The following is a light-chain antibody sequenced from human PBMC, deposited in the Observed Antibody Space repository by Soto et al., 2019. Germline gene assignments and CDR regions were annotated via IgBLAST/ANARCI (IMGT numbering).Light chain of an antibody. Sequence: DIQMTQSPSSLSASVVDRVTIACRASQSISNYLNWYQQRPGKAPKLLIYAASSLQSGVPSRFSGSGSWTDFTLTISSLQPEDFVTYYCQQTYSTPITVGQGTRPETK. CDR3: QQTYSTPIT. J-gene: IGKJ5*01. CDR2: AAS. V-gene: IGKV1-39*01. CDR1: QSISNY.